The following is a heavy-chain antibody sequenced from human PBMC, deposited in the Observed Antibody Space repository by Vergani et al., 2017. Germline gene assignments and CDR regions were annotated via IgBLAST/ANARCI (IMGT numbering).Heavy chain of an antibody. D-gene: IGHD1-1*01. J-gene: IGHJ3*02. V-gene: IGHV5-51*01. Sequence: EVQLVQSGAEVKKPGESLKLSCKGSGYIFTSYWIGWVRQLPGKGLEWMGNIYPGDSDTRYSPSFQGQVTIAADKSISTAYLQWSSLKASDTAMSYCARHLSVNESLEAFDIWGQGTMVTVSS. CDR2: IYPGDSDT. CDR1: GYIFTSYW. CDR3: ARHLSVNESLEAFDI.